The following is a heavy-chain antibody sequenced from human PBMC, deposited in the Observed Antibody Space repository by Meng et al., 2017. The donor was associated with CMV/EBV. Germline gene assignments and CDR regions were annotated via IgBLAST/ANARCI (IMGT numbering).Heavy chain of an antibody. CDR2: ISSSSSTI. J-gene: IGHJ6*02. D-gene: IGHD2-2*01. CDR1: GFTFSSYS. Sequence: GESLKISCAASGFTFSSYSMNWVRQAPGKGLGWVSYISSSSSTIYYADSVKGRFTISRDNAKNSLYLQMNSLRAEDTAVYYCARVSLRVVPAASYYYYYGMDVWGQGTTVTVSS. CDR3: ARVSLRVVPAASYYYYYGMDV. V-gene: IGHV3-48*04.